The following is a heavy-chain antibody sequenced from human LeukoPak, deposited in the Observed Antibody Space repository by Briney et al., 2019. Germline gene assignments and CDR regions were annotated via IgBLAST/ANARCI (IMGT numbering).Heavy chain of an antibody. CDR1: GFTFSSYG. CDR2: ISGSGGST. J-gene: IGHJ3*02. Sequence: GGTLRLSCAASGFTFSSYGMSWVRQAPGKGLEWVSAISGSGGSTYYADPVKGRFTISRDNSKNTLYLQMNSLRAEDTAVYYCAKDQRIVGAHDAFDIWGQGTMVTVSS. CDR3: AKDQRIVGAHDAFDI. V-gene: IGHV3-23*01. D-gene: IGHD1-26*01.